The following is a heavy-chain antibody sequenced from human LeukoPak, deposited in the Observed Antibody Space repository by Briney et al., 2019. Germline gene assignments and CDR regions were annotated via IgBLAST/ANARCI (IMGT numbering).Heavy chain of an antibody. CDR2: IYPGDSDT. CDR1: GYSFTSYW. D-gene: IGHD3-22*01. CDR3: ARLYYYYDSSGYPTSTYFDY. J-gene: IGHJ4*02. Sequence: GESLKISCKGSGYSFTSYWIGWVRQMPGKGLKWMGIIYPGDSDTRYSPSFQGQVTISADKSISTAYLQWSSLKASDTAMYYCARLYYYYDSSGYPTSTYFDYWGQGTLVTVSS. V-gene: IGHV5-51*01.